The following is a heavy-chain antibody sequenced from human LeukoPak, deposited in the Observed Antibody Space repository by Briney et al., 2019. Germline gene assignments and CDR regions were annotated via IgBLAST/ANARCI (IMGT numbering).Heavy chain of an antibody. Sequence: SETLSLTCTVSGGXVSSGSDYWGWIRQSPGKGLEWIGSIYYTGSTYHNPSLKSRVTLSVDTSKNQFSLSLSSVTAADTAVYYCARRRLQLLNPIQQWGQGTLVTVSS. D-gene: IGHD2-2*01. V-gene: IGHV4-39*01. CDR2: IYYTGST. J-gene: IGHJ1*01. CDR1: GGXVSSGSDY. CDR3: ARRRLQLLNPIQQ.